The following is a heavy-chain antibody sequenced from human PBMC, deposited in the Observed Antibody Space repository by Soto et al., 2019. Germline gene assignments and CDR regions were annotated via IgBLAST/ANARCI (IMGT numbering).Heavy chain of an antibody. J-gene: IGHJ5*02. V-gene: IGHV4-4*02. CDR1: GSSIGSGGW. D-gene: IGHD2-8*02. CDR2: IFHDGNT. Sequence: SETLSLTCSVSGSSIGSGGWWSWVRQPPGKGLEWIAEIFHDGNTNYSPSLKSRVTISVDKSQNQFSLNVYSVTAADTAVYYCARHEGWTGPDQWGQGTLVTVSS. CDR3: ARHEGWTGPDQ.